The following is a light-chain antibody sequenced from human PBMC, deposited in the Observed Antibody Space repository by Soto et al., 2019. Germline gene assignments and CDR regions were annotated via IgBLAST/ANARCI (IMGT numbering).Light chain of an antibody. J-gene: IGLJ1*01. CDR3: SSYVGSKNLRV. CDR2: EVN. V-gene: IGLV2-8*01. Sequence: QSALTQPPSASGSPGQSVTISCTGTSSDVGGYNFVSWFQQHPGKAPKLIIYEVNERPSGVPDRFSGSKSGNTASLTISGIQAEDEADYYCSSYVGSKNLRVFGTGTKVTVL. CDR1: SSDVGGYNF.